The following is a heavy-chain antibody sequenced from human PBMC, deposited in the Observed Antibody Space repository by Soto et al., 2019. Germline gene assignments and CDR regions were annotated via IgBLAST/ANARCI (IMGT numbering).Heavy chain of an antibody. J-gene: IGHJ4*02. Sequence: QVQLVQSGAEVKKPGASVKVSCKASGYTFTSYDINWVRQATGQGLEWMGWMNSNSGNTGYAQKFQGRVTMTRNTSISTAYIELSSLRSEDTAVYYWARGITIFGVVSRGRGQGTLVTVSS. CDR2: MNSNSGNT. CDR3: ARGITIFGVVSRG. D-gene: IGHD3-3*01. V-gene: IGHV1-8*01. CDR1: GYTFTSYD.